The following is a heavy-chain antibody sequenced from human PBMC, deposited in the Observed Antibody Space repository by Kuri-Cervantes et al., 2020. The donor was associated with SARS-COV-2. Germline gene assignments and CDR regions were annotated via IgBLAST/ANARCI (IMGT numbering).Heavy chain of an antibody. CDR2: IYYSGST. J-gene: IGHJ6*03. Sequence: SETLSLTCTVSGGSISSSSYYWGWIRQPPGKGLEWIGSIYYSGSTYYNPSLKSRVTISVDTSKNQFSLKLSSVTAADTAVYYCASRDGTTLNYYCYYMDVWGKGTTGTVSS. CDR1: GGSISSSSYY. CDR3: ASRDGTTLNYYCYYMDV. D-gene: IGHD1-7*01. V-gene: IGHV4-39*01.